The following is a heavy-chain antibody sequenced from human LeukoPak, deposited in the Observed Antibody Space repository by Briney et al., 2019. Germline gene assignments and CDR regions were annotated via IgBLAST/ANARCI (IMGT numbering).Heavy chain of an antibody. Sequence: KPSETLSLTCTVSGVSISSYYWSWIRQPPGKGLEWIGYIYYSGSTNYNPSLKSRVTISVDTSKNQFSLKLSSVTAADTAVYYCAREEGPTWGNWFDPWGQGTLVTVSS. V-gene: IGHV4-59*01. CDR1: GVSISSYY. D-gene: IGHD3-16*01. CDR2: IYYSGST. J-gene: IGHJ5*02. CDR3: AREEGPTWGNWFDP.